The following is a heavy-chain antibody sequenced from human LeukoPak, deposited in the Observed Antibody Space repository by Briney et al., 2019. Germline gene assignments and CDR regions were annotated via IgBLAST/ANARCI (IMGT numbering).Heavy chain of an antibody. CDR1: GCYISSYY. CDR2: IYYTGAT. V-gene: IGHV4-59*01. D-gene: IGHD5-18*01. Sequence: SETLSLTCTVSGCYISSYYWGWIRLPPGKGLEWIGNIYYTGATYYNPSLKSRVTISLDTSKNQFSLKLSSMTAADPAVYYCARAGYSYGTGYYFDYWGQGALVTVSS. J-gene: IGHJ4*02. CDR3: ARAGYSYGTGYYFDY.